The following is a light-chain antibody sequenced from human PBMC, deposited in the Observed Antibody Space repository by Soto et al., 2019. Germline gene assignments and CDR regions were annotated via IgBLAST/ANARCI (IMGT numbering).Light chain of an antibody. Sequence: QSVLTQPASVSGSPGQSIAISCTGTSSDVGGYEFVSWYQQHPGKAPKLMIYEGSKRPSGVSNRFSGSKSGNTASLTISGLQAEDEADYYCCSYAGSSTSPYVFGTGTKVTVL. CDR2: EGS. CDR3: CSYAGSSTSPYV. V-gene: IGLV2-23*01. CDR1: SSDVGGYEF. J-gene: IGLJ1*01.